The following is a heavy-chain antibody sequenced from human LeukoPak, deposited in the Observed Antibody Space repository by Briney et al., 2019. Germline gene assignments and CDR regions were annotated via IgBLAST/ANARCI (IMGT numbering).Heavy chain of an antibody. Sequence: GGSLRLSCAASGFTFSNSWMTWLRQAPEKGLESVASIKPDGTEKYYVDSVKGRFTISRENTKNSLYLQMNSLTAEDSALLYCSRDPSWGAFDIWGQGTMDTVSS. J-gene: IGHJ3*02. CDR1: GFTFSNSW. CDR3: SRDPSWGAFDI. D-gene: IGHD7-27*01. V-gene: IGHV3-7*01. CDR2: IKPDGTEK.